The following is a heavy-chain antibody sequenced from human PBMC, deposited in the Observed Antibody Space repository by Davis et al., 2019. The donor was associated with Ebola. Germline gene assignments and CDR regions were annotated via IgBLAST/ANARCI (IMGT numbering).Heavy chain of an antibody. D-gene: IGHD6-19*01. CDR1: GFTFSDYY. CDR3: AKDTSNVWFDV. CDR2: ISSSGSTI. Sequence: GESLKISCAASGFTFSDYYMSWIRQAPGKGLEWVSYISSSGSTIYYADSVKGRFTISRDNSKKTLYLQMNSLRAEDTAVYYCAKDTSNVWFDVWGQGTMVTVSS. J-gene: IGHJ3*01. V-gene: IGHV3-11*01.